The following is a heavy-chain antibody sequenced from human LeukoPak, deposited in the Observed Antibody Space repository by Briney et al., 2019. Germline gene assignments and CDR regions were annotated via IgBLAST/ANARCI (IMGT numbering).Heavy chain of an antibody. CDR1: GGSISSYY. D-gene: IGHD1-7*01. Sequence: SETLSLTCTVSGGSISSYYWSWIRQPPGKGLEWIGYIHYSGSTSYNPSLKSRVTISGDRSKNQFPLNLTSVTAADTAVYYCARDQGGNYFNWGQGTLVTVSS. J-gene: IGHJ4*02. CDR2: IHYSGST. CDR3: ARDQGGNYFN. V-gene: IGHV4-59*01.